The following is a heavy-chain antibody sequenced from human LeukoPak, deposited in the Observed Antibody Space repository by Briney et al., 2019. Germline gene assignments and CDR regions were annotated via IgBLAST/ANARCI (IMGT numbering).Heavy chain of an antibody. V-gene: IGHV1-2*02. Sequence: GASVKVSCTASGYTFTGYYMHWVRQAPGQGLEWMGWINLNSGGTNYAQKFQGRVTMTRDTSISTAYMELSRLRSDDTAVYYCARAYSSSWYLYYYYMDVWGKGTTVTISS. CDR1: GYTFTGYY. D-gene: IGHD6-13*01. CDR3: ARAYSSSWYLYYYYMDV. CDR2: INLNSGGT. J-gene: IGHJ6*03.